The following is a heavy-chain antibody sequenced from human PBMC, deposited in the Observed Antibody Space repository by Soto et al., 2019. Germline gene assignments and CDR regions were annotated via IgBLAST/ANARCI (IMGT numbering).Heavy chain of an antibody. CDR3: ARGDQFGWFDP. CDR1: GGSVSSDTYY. CDR2: IYYSGST. Sequence: QVQLQESGPGLVKPSETLSLTCFVSGGSVSSDTYYWSWIRQPPGKGLEWIGYIYYSGSTNYNPSRQSRVTMSVDTSKNSFSLKLSSVTAADTAVYYCARGDQFGWFDPWGQGTLVTVSS. J-gene: IGHJ5*02. V-gene: IGHV4-61*01. D-gene: IGHD3-16*01.